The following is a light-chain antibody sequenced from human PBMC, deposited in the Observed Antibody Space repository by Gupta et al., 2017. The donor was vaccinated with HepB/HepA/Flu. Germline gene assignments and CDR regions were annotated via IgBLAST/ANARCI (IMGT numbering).Light chain of an antibody. CDR3: QQYHNWPPLT. Sequence: EIVMTQSPATLSVFPGQRATLSCRASQSVSSNLAWYQQKPGQAPRLLIFGASTRATGLPARFSGSGSGTEFTLTISSLQSEDSAVYYCQQYHNWPPLTFGGGTKVEIK. V-gene: IGKV3-15*01. CDR1: QSVSSN. J-gene: IGKJ4*01. CDR2: GAS.